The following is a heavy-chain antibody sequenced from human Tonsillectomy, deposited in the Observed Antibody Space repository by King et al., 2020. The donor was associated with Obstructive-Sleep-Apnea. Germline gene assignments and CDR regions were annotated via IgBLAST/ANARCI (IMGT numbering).Heavy chain of an antibody. Sequence: VQQVESGGGLVQPGGSLRLSCAASGFTFSSYAMSWVRQAPGKGLEWVSAISGSGGSTFYADSVKGRFTISRDNSKNTLYLQMNSLRAEDTAVYYCAKDLIVTGHFDYWGQGTLVTVSS. CDR1: GFTFSSYA. J-gene: IGHJ4*02. V-gene: IGHV3-23*04. D-gene: IGHD2/OR15-2a*01. CDR2: ISGSGGST. CDR3: AKDLIVTGHFDY.